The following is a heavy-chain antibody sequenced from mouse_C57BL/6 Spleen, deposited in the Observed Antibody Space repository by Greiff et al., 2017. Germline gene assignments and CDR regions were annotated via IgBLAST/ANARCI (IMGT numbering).Heavy chain of an antibody. Sequence: QVQLQQSGPGLVQPSQSLSITCTVSGFSLTSSGVHWVRQSPGKGLEWLGVIWSGGSTDYNAAFISRLSISKDNSKSQVFFKMNSLQADDTAIYYCARNPITTVVAPGYAMDYWGQGTSVTVSS. CDR3: ARNPITTVVAPGYAMDY. CDR2: IWSGGST. D-gene: IGHD1-1*01. CDR1: GFSLTSSG. J-gene: IGHJ4*01. V-gene: IGHV2-2*01.